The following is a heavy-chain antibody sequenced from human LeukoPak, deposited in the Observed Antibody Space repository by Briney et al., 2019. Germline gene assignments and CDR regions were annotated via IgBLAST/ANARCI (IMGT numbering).Heavy chain of an antibody. Sequence: SETLSLTCTVSGGSISSSSYYWGWIRQPPGKGLEWIGSIHYSGRTYYNPSLKSRVTISVDTSKNQFSLKLSSVTAADTAVYSCARDSAYIYALDYWGQGTLVTVSS. CDR3: ARDSAYIYALDY. CDR2: IHYSGRT. J-gene: IGHJ4*02. V-gene: IGHV4-39*07. CDR1: GGSISSSSYY. D-gene: IGHD5-18*01.